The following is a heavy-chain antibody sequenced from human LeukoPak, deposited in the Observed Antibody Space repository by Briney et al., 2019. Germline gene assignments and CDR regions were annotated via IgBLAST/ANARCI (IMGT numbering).Heavy chain of an antibody. J-gene: IGHJ4*02. V-gene: IGHV4-34*01. CDR1: GGSFSGYF. CDR2: INHRGST. CDR3: ARGSVYYGDSSVYFDY. D-gene: IGHD3-22*01. Sequence: PSETLSLTCAVYGGSFSGYFWTYVRQPPRKGLEWIGEINHRGSTNYNPSLKSRVTISVDTSKNEFSLRLSSVTAADTAVYYCARGSVYYGDSSVYFDYWGQGTLVTVSS.